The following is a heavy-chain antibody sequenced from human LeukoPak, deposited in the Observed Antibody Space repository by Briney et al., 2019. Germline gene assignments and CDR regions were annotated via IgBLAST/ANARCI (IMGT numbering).Heavy chain of an antibody. CDR1: GFIFSSYS. CDR2: ISSSSSTI. J-gene: IGHJ4*02. V-gene: IGHV3-48*02. D-gene: IGHD6-13*01. Sequence: GGSLRLSCAASGFIFSSYSMKWVRQAPVKGLEWVSYISSSSSTIYYADSVKGRFTISRDTAKNSLYLQMNSLRDEDTAVYYCARDGIAAAGKTYFLDYWGQGTLVTVSS. CDR3: ARDGIAAAGKTYFLDY.